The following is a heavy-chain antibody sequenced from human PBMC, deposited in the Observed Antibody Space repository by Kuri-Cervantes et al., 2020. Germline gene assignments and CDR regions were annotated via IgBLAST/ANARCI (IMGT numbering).Heavy chain of an antibody. CDR2: IVVDSGNA. CDR3: AADRVVVGWFSLQTGV. Sequence: SVKVSCKASGFTFNNSAAQWVRQARGHRLEWTGWIVVDSGNAVYAQKVQERVTITRDMSTSTAYMELSSLRSEDTAVYYCAADRVVVGWFSLQTGVWGQGTLVTVSS. J-gene: IGHJ4*02. V-gene: IGHV1-58*01. D-gene: IGHD3-22*01. CDR1: GFTFNNSA.